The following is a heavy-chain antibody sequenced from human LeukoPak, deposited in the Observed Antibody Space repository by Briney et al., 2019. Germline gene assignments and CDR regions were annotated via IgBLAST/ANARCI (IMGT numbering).Heavy chain of an antibody. V-gene: IGHV4-39*07. J-gene: IGHJ6*03. CDR1: GGSISSTSYY. CDR3: ARVLDPCSSTSCRFLNYYMDV. Sequence: MPSETLSLTCTVSGGSISSTSYYWGWIRQPPGKGLEWIGNIYYSGSTYYNPSLKSRVTISVDTSKKQFSLKLSSVTAADTAVYYCARVLDPCSSTSCRFLNYYMDVWGKGTTVTVSS. CDR2: IYYSGST. D-gene: IGHD2-2*01.